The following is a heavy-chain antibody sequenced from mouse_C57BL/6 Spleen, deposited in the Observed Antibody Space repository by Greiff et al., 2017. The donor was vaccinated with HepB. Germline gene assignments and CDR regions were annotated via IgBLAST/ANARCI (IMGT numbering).Heavy chain of an antibody. J-gene: IGHJ3*01. CDR1: GYSITSGYY. Sequence: DVQLQESGPGLVKPSQSLSLTCSVTGYSITSGYYWNWIRQFPGNKLEWMGYISYDGSNNYNPSLKNRISITRDTSKNQFFLKLNSVTTEDTATYYCARDLGSSSWFAYWGQGTLVTVSA. V-gene: IGHV3-6*01. CDR2: ISYDGSN. CDR3: ARDLGSSSWFAY. D-gene: IGHD1-1*01.